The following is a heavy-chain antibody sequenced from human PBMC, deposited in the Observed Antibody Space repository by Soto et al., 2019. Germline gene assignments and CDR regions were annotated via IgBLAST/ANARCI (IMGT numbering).Heavy chain of an antibody. J-gene: IGHJ3*02. CDR1: GFTFSTYN. V-gene: IGHV3-48*02. Sequence: EVQVVESGGDLVQPGGSLRLSCAASGFTFSTYNMNWVRQAPGRGLEWVSFISGSTRTIYFADFVRGRFTVSRDNAKNSLYLQTNSLRDEDTAVYYCARDLGSREGFDIWGQGTMVTVSS. CDR3: ARDLGSREGFDI. D-gene: IGHD3-10*01. CDR2: ISGSTRTI.